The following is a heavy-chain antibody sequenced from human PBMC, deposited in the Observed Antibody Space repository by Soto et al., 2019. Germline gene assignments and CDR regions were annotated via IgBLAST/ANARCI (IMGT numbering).Heavy chain of an antibody. CDR2: IKQDGSEK. CDR3: ARDRRFLEWLGWFDP. Sequence: EVQLVESGGGLVQPGGSLRLSCAASGFTFSSYWMSWVRQAPGKGLEWVANIKQDGSEKYYVDSVKGRFTISRDNAKNSLYLQMNSLRAEDTAVYYCARDRRFLEWLGWFDPWGQGTLVTVSS. CDR1: GFTFSSYW. J-gene: IGHJ5*02. D-gene: IGHD3-3*01. V-gene: IGHV3-7*01.